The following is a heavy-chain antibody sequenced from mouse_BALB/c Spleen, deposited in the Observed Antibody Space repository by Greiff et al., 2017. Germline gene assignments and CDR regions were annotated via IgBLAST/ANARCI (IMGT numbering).Heavy chain of an antibody. V-gene: IGHV1-7*01. CDR3: ARSLYGSSFAY. Sequence: QVQLKESGAELAKPGASVKMSCKASGYTFTSYWMHWVKQRPGQGLEWIGYINPSTGYTEYNQKFKDKATLTADKSSSTAYMQLSSLTSEDSAVYYCARSLYGSSFAYWGQGTLVTVSA. D-gene: IGHD1-1*01. J-gene: IGHJ3*01. CDR1: GYTFTSYW. CDR2: INPSTGYT.